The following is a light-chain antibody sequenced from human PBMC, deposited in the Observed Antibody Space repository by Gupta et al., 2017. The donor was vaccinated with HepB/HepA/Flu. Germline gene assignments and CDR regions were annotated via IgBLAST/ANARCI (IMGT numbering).Light chain of an antibody. CDR3: QQCYSYPWT. CDR1: QGISSY. CDR2: AAS. Sequence: AIRMTQSPSSFSASTGDRVTITCRASQGISSYLAWYQQKPGKAPKLLIYAASTLQSGVPSRFSGSGSVTDFTLTISCLQSEDFATYYCQQCYSYPWTFGQGTKVEIK. J-gene: IGKJ1*01. V-gene: IGKV1-8*01.